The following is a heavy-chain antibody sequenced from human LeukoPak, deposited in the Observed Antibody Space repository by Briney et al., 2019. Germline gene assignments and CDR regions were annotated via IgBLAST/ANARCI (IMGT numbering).Heavy chain of an antibody. V-gene: IGHV3-11*04. CDR3: AREMVATADY. J-gene: IGHJ4*02. CDR1: GFTFSDYY. D-gene: IGHD5-12*01. Sequence: PVGSLRLSCAASGFTFSDYYMSWIRQAPGKGLEWLSYISSGGSSISYADSVQGRFTISRDNAKNSLYLQMNSLRAEDTAMYYCAREMVATADYWGQGTLVTVSS. CDR2: ISSGGSSI.